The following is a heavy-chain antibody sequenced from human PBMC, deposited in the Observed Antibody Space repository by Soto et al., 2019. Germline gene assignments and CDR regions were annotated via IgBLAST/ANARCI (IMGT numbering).Heavy chain of an antibody. CDR1: GYTFTNND. CDR3: ARMESFGSLNWFDP. J-gene: IGHJ5*02. V-gene: IGHV1-8*01. Sequence: ASVKVSCKASGYTFTNNDVSWVRQATGQGLEWMGWMNPGSGDTGYAQKFQGRVTMTRDVSIATAYMELNSLTSEDTAIYYCARMESFGSLNWFDPWGQGTLVTVSS. D-gene: IGHD5-18*01. CDR2: MNPGSGDT.